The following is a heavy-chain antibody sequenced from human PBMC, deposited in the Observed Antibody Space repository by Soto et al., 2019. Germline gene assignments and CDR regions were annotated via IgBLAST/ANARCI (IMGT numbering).Heavy chain of an antibody. D-gene: IGHD2-15*01. CDR1: GGTFSSYA. CDR3: ASVGYCSGGSCYISNYYYYGMDV. J-gene: IGHJ6*02. V-gene: IGHV1-69*13. CDR2: IIPIFGTA. Sequence: SVKVSCKASGGTFSSYAISWVRQAPGQGLEWMGGIIPIFGTANYAQKFQGRVTITADESTSTAYMELSSLRSEDTAVYYCASVGYCSGGSCYISNYYYYGMDVWGQGTTVTVSS.